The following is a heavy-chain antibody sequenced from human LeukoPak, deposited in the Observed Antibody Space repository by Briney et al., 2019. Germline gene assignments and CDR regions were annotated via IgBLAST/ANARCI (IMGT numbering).Heavy chain of an antibody. CDR1: GFTFSSYA. J-gene: IGHJ4*02. D-gene: IGHD4-17*01. CDR3: ARDRDYGDYYLRAWDY. CDR2: ISGSGAST. Sequence: GGSLRLSCAASGFTFSSYAMGWVRQAPGKWLELVSAISGSGASTYYADSVKGRFTISRDNSKNTLYLQMNSLRAEDTAVYYCARDRDYGDYYLRAWDYWGQGTLVTVSS. V-gene: IGHV3-23*01.